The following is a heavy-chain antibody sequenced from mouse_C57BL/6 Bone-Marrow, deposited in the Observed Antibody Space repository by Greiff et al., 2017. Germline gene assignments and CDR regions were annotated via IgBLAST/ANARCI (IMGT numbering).Heavy chain of an antibody. CDR3: ARYYEGYYFDV. CDR2: IYPGDGDT. J-gene: IGHJ1*03. D-gene: IGHD2-3*01. CDR1: GYAFSSSW. V-gene: IGHV1-82*01. Sequence: QVQLQQSGPELVQPGASVKISCKASGYAFSSSWMNWVQQRPGKGLEWIGRIYPGDGDTNYNGKFKGKATLTADKSSSTAYMQLSSLTSEDSAVYFCARYYEGYYFDVWGTGTTVTVAS.